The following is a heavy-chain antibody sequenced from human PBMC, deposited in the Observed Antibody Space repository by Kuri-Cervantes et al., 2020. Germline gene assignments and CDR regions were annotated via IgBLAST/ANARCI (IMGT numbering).Heavy chain of an antibody. CDR3: ARIRVDSSSWYSDGGAFDI. V-gene: IGHV2-70*04. J-gene: IGHJ3*02. Sequence: SGPTLVKPTQTLTLTCTFSGFSLSTSGVGVGWIRQPPGKALEWLARIDWDDDKFYSTSLKTRLTISKDTSKNQVVLTMTNMDPVDTATYYCARIRVDSSSWYSDGGAFDIWGQGTMVTVSS. CDR1: GFSLSTSGVG. CDR2: IDWDDDK. D-gene: IGHD6-13*01.